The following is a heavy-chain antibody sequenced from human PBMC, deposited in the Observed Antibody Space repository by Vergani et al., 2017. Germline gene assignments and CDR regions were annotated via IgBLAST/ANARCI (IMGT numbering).Heavy chain of an antibody. D-gene: IGHD6-19*01. CDR1: GASIRSSNYY. Sequence: QLQLQESGPGLVKPSATLSLTCSVSGASIRSSNYYWGWIRQPPGKGLERIASIYYSGSTYYNPSLKSRVTISVDTSKNQFSLKLSSVTAADTAVYFCARHSTVEWLVKLGWIDPWGQGILVTVSS. V-gene: IGHV4-39*01. CDR3: ARHSTVEWLVKLGWIDP. CDR2: IYYSGST. J-gene: IGHJ5*02.